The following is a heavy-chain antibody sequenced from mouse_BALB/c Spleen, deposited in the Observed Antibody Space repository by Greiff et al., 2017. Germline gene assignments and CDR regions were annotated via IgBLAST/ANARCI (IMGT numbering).Heavy chain of an antibody. D-gene: IGHD1-2*01. CDR1: GYSITSGYY. J-gene: IGHJ4*01. Sequence: EVKLMESGPGLVKPSQSLSLTCSVTGYSITSGYYWNWIRQFPGNKLEWMGYISYDGSNNYNPSLKNRISITRDTSKNQFFLKLNSVTTEDTATYYCASALRRGAMDYWGQGTSVTVSS. V-gene: IGHV3-6*02. CDR3: ASALRRGAMDY. CDR2: ISYDGSN.